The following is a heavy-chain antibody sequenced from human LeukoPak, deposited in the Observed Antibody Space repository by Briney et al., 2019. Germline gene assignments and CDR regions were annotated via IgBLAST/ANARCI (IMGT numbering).Heavy chain of an antibody. CDR1: GFTFSSYW. CDR2: IKQDGSEK. Sequence: GGSLRLSCAASGFTFSSYWMSWVRQAPGGGLERVANIKQDGSEKYYVDSVKGRFTIYRDNAKNSLYLQMNSLRAEDTAVYYCARATMYYDFLSGYYTGMTKYYFDYWGQGTLVTVS. D-gene: IGHD3-3*01. J-gene: IGHJ4*02. V-gene: IGHV3-7*04. CDR3: ARATMYYDFLSGYYTGMTKYYFDY.